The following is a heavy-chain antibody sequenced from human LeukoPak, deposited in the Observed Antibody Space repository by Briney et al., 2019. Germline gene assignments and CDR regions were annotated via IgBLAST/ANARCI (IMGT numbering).Heavy chain of an antibody. CDR2: INPNSGGT. V-gene: IGHV1-2*02. D-gene: IGHD6-6*01. CDR3: ATGPIAARQFDY. J-gene: IGHJ4*02. CDR1: RYTFTDYY. Sequence: GASVKVSCKASRYTFTDYYMHWVRQAPGQGLEWMGWINPNSGGTNSAQKFQGRVTMTRDTSISTAYMELSSLTSDDAAVYYCATGPIAARQFDYWGQGTLVTVSS.